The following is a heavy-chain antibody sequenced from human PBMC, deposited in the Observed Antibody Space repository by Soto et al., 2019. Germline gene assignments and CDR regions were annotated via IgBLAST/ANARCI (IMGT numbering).Heavy chain of an antibody. CDR1: GYTFTSYG. J-gene: IGHJ6*02. CDR2: ISAYNGNT. D-gene: IGHD2-21*02. CDR3: ARDGAVTGILHYYCYGMDV. Sequence: ASVKVSCKASGYTFTSYGISWVRQAPGQGLEWMGWISAYNGNTNYAQKLQGRVTMTTDTSTSTAYMGLRSLRSDDTAVYYCARDGAVTGILHYYCYGMDVWGQGTTVTVSS. V-gene: IGHV1-18*01.